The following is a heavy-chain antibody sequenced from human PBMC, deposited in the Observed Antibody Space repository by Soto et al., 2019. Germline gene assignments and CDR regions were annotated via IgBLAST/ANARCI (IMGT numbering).Heavy chain of an antibody. CDR3: ARDYPYYYDNSGYYGYFDY. V-gene: IGHV4-31*03. CDR2: IASSGST. CDR1: GGSINTGVYV. D-gene: IGHD3-22*01. J-gene: IGHJ4*02. Sequence: LSLTYTVSGGSINTGVYVWTWIRQHPGKGLEWIGYIASSGSTHYNPSLKGRLTIAADTSENQFSLRLTSATAPDTSWYWCARDYPYYYDNSGYYGYFDYWGQGTMVTVSS.